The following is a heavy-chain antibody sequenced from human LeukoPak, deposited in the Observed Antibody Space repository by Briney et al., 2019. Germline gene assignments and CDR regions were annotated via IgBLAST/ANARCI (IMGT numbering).Heavy chain of an antibody. J-gene: IGHJ4*02. CDR1: GGSFSGYY. Sequence: SETLSLTCAVYGGSFSGYYWSWIRQPPGKGLEWIGEINHSGSTNYNPSLKSRVTISVDTSKNQFSLKLSSVTAADTAVYYCARFVFGKVVVIRKGYYFDYWGQGTLVTVSS. D-gene: IGHD3-22*01. V-gene: IGHV4-34*01. CDR2: INHSGST. CDR3: ARFVFGKVVVIRKGYYFDY.